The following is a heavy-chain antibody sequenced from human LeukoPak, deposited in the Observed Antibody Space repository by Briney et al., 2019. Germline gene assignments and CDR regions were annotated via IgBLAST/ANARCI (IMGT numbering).Heavy chain of an antibody. D-gene: IGHD3-22*01. CDR2: ISYDGSNK. CDR3: ARGLPRYYYDSSGLGYYFDY. Sequence: GGSLRLSCAASGFTFSSYAMHWVRQAPGKGLEWVAVISYDGSNKYYADSVKGRFTISRDNSKNTLYLQMNSLRAEDTAVYYCARGLPRYYYDSSGLGYYFDYWGQGTLVTVSS. V-gene: IGHV3-30*04. CDR1: GFTFSSYA. J-gene: IGHJ4*02.